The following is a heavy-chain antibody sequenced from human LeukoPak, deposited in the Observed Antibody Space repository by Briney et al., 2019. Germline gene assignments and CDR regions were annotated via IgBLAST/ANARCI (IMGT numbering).Heavy chain of an antibody. Sequence: SETLSLTCTVSGGSISSSYYYWGWIRQPPGKGLEWIGSIYYDGSTYYNPSLKSRVTISVDTSKNQFSLKLSSVTAADTAIYYCARHSGYDFGIPQWGQGALVTVSS. CDR3: ARHSGYDFGIPQ. V-gene: IGHV4-39*01. D-gene: IGHD5-12*01. CDR1: GGSISSSYYY. CDR2: IYYDGST. J-gene: IGHJ4*02.